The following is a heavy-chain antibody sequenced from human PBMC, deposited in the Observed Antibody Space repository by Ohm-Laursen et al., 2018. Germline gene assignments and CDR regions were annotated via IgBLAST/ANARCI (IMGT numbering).Heavy chain of an antibody. J-gene: IGHJ4*02. V-gene: IGHV3-66*01. Sequence: GSLRLSCAASGFTVSSNNMSWVRQAPGKGLEWVSVIYSGGSTYYTDSVKGRFTISRDNSKNTLYLQMNNLRAEDTAVYYCARDGEERGTTFVQKTYWGQGTLVTVSS. CDR2: IYSGGST. D-gene: IGHD4-11*01. CDR3: ARDGEERGTTFVQKTY. CDR1: GFTVSSNN.